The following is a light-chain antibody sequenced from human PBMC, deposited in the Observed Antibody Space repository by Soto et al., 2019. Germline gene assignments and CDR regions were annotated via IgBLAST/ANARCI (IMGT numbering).Light chain of an antibody. CDR2: DAS. J-gene: IGKJ1*01. Sequence: DIQMTQSPSTLSASVGDRVTITCWASQTISTWLAWYQQKPGKAPTLLIYDASSLESGVPSRFSGSGSGTEFTLTISSLQPDDFATYYCQQYNSWWTFGQGTKVEIK. CDR1: QTISTW. V-gene: IGKV1-5*01. CDR3: QQYNSWWT.